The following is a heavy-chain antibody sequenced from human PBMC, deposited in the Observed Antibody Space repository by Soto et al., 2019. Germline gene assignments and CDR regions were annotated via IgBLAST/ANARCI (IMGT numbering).Heavy chain of an antibody. CDR1: GYIFTDYY. Sequence: ASVKVSCKASGYIFTDYYMHWVRQAPGQELGWMGRINPNSGGTNYAQKFQGRVTMTRDTSISTAYTELSSLRSEDTAVYYCSRVDPGETSPFDHWGQGTLVTVSS. D-gene: IGHD3-10*01. J-gene: IGHJ4*02. CDR3: SRVDPGETSPFDH. V-gene: IGHV1-2*06. CDR2: INPNSGGT.